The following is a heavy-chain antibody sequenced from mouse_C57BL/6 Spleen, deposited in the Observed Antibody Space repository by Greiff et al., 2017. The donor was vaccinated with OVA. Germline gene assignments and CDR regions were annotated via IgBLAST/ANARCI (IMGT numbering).Heavy chain of an antibody. CDR1: GYTFTSYW. Sequence: QVQLQQPGAELVQPGASVKLSCKASGYTFTSYWMHWVKQRPGRGLEWIGRIDPNSGGTNYNEKFKSKATLTVDNPSSTAYMQLSSLTSEDSAVYDCARADYYGSSYDFALDDWGQGTTVTVSS. V-gene: IGHV1-72*01. CDR2: IDPNSGGT. CDR3: ARADYYGSSYDFALDD. J-gene: IGHJ4*01. D-gene: IGHD1-1*01.